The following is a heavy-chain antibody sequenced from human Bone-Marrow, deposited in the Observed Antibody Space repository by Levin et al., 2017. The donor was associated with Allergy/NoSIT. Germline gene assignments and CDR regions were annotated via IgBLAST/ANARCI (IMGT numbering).Heavy chain of an antibody. CDR1: GFSFSDHY. J-gene: IGHJ4*02. V-gene: IGHV3-72*01. Sequence: GGSLRLSCAASGFSFSDHYMDWVRQSPGKGLEWVGRIRNKANGYTTEYAASVRGRFNVSRDDSKNLLYLQMDDLKTDDTAVYYCGRVLGSYFRYFIDYWGQGILVTVSS. CDR3: GRVLGSYFRYFIDY. CDR2: IRNKANGYTT. D-gene: IGHD1-1*01.